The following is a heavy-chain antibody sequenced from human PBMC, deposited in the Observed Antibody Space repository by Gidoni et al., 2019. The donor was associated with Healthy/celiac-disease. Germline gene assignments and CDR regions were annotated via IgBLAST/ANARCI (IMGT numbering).Heavy chain of an antibody. CDR1: GGSVSSGSYY. V-gene: IGHV4-61*01. D-gene: IGHD5-18*01. CDR2: IYYSGST. Sequence: QVQLQESGPGLVRPSETLSLTCTVSGGSVSSGSYYWSWIRQPPGKGLEWIGYIYYSGSTNYNPSLKSRVTISVDTSKNQFSLKLSSVTAADTAVYYCARVGPITAGYYFDYWGQGTLVTVSS. CDR3: ARVGPITAGYYFDY. J-gene: IGHJ4*02.